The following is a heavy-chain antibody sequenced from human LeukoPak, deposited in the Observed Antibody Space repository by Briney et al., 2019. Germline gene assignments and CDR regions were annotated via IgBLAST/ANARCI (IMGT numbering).Heavy chain of an antibody. CDR1: GFTFSNFA. Sequence: GGSLRLSCAASGFTFSNFAMSWVRQAPGKGLEWVGRIKSKTDGGTTDYAAPVKGRFTISRDDSKNTLYLQMNSLKTEDTAVYYCTTDSENYYYYGMDVWGQGTTVTVSS. CDR3: TTDSENYYYYGMDV. D-gene: IGHD1-14*01. J-gene: IGHJ6*02. V-gene: IGHV3-15*01. CDR2: IKSKTDGGTT.